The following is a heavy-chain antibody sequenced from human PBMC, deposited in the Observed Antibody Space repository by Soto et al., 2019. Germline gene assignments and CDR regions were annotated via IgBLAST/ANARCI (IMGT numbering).Heavy chain of an antibody. V-gene: IGHV4-4*02. CDR2: IHHSGST. CDR3: ARGGYYFYMDV. Sequence: QVQLQESGPGLVKPSETLSFTCAVSGGSISISNWWSWVRQTPGKGLEWIGQIHHSGSTNYSPSLTSGVTISVDKSKNQFSLKMNSVTAADTAVYYCARGGYYFYMDVWGKGTTVTVSS. J-gene: IGHJ6*03. CDR1: GGSISISNW. D-gene: IGHD1-26*01.